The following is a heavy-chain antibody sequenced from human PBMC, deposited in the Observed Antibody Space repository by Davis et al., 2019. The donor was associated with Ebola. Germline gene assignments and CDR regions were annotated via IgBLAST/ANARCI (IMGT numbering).Heavy chain of an antibody. CDR3: ARVPSGIAAASSRDY. V-gene: IGHV3-7*04. D-gene: IGHD6-13*01. CDR2: IKQDGSEK. J-gene: IGHJ4*02. Sequence: PGGSLRLSCAASGFTFSSYWMSWVRQAPGKGLEWVANIKQDGSEKYYVDSVKGRFTISRDNAKNSLYLQMNSLRAEDTAVYYCARVPSGIAAASSRDYWGQGTLVTVSS. CDR1: GFTFSSYW.